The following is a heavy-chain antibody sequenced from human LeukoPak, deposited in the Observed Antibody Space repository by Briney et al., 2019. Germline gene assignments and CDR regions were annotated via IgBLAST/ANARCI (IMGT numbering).Heavy chain of an antibody. D-gene: IGHD2-2*01. CDR1: GGTFSSYA. J-gene: IGHJ4*02. Sequence: SVKVSCKASGGTFSSYAISWVRQAPAQGLEWMGRIIPIFGTANYAQKFQGRVTSNTDESTSTAYMELSSLRSEDTAVYYCARVHCSSTSCPLYYFDYWGQGTLVTVSS. V-gene: IGHV1-69*05. CDR2: IIPIFGTA. CDR3: ARVHCSSTSCPLYYFDY.